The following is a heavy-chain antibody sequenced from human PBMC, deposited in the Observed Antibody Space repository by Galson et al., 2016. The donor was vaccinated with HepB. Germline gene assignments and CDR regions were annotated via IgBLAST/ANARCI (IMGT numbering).Heavy chain of an antibody. J-gene: IGHJ5*01. CDR2: INQDASGK. CDR1: GFTISAYW. D-gene: IGHD4-11*01. Sequence: SLRLSCAASGFTISAYWMSWVRQAPGKGLEWVASINQDASGKYYVDSVKGRFTVSRDNSKNTLNLQMSSLRAEDTAVYYCAKVATPNRNYENWFDSWGQGTLVTVSS. CDR3: AKVATPNRNYENWFDS. V-gene: IGHV3-7*01.